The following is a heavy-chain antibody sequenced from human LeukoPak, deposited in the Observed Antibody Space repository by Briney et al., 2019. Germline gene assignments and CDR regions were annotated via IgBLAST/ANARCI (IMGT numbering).Heavy chain of an antibody. Sequence: SQTLSLTCAVSGGSISSGGYSWSWIRQPPGRGLEWIGYIYHSGSTYYNPSLKSRVTISVDRSKNQFSLKLSSVTAADTAVYYCAGFDAGTDYFDYWGQGTLVTVSS. J-gene: IGHJ4*02. CDR2: IYHSGST. CDR3: AGFDAGTDYFDY. CDR1: GGSISSGGYS. D-gene: IGHD6-13*01. V-gene: IGHV4-30-2*01.